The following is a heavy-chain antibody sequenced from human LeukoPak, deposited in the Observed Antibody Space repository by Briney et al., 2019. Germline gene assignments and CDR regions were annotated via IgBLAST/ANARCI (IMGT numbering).Heavy chain of an antibody. V-gene: IGHV3-23*01. D-gene: IGHD1-26*01. CDR1: GFTISGYA. CDR2: MSGSGGST. J-gene: IGHJ4*02. CDR3: ARGGGATEPIN. Sequence: GGSLRLSCAVSGFTISGYAMSWVRQAPGKGLEWVSAMSGSGGSTYYADSVKGRFTISRDNAKNSLYLQMNSLRAEDTAVYYCARGGGATEPINWGQGTLVTVSS.